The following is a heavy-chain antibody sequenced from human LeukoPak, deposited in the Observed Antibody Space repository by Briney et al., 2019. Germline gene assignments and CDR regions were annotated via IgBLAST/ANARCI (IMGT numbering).Heavy chain of an antibody. CDR3: AKDRIAGYDTFDI. J-gene: IGHJ3*02. D-gene: IGHD6-13*01. Sequence: GGSLRLSCAASGFTDSTNYMSWLRQAPGKGPEWVSLINSGGSTYYADSVKGRSTISRDNSKNTVYLQMNSLRAEDTAVYYCAKDRIAGYDTFDIWGQGTVVTVSS. V-gene: IGHV3-66*01. CDR1: GFTDSTNY. CDR2: INSGGST.